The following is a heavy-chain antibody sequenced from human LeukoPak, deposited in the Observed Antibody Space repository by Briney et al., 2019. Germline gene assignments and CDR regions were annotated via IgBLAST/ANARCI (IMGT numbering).Heavy chain of an antibody. CDR1: GFTFSSYA. J-gene: IGHJ3*02. V-gene: IGHV3-30*04. CDR2: ISYDGSNK. CDR3: ARVWGGSSDAFDI. D-gene: IGHD1-26*01. Sequence: GGSLRLSCAASGFTFSSYAMHWVRQAPGKGLEWVAVISYDGSNKYYADSVKGRFTISRDNSKDTLYLQMNSLRAEDTAVYYCARVWGGSSDAFDIWGQGTMVTVSS.